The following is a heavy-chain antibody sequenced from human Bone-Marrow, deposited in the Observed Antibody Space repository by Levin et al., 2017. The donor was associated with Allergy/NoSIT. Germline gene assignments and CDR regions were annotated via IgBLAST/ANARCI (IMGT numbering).Heavy chain of an antibody. CDR2: IYHSGST. D-gene: IGHD4-17*01. J-gene: IGHJ6*02. Sequence: GSLRLSCTVSGYSISSGYYWGWIRQPPGKGLEWIGSIYHSGSTYYNPSLKSRVTISVDTSKNQFSLKLSSVTAADTAVYYCVRSTVTTPLYYYYYYGMDVWGQGTTVTVSS. CDR3: VRSTVTTPLYYYYYYGMDV. CDR1: GYSISSGYY. V-gene: IGHV4-38-2*02.